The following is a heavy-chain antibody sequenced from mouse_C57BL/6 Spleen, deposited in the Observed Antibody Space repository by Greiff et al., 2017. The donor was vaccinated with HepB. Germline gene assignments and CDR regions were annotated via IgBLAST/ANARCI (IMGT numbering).Heavy chain of an antibody. CDR1: GYSFTGYF. CDR3: ATHYYGRSYGYFDV. CDR2: INPYNGDT. Sequence: EVQLQQSGPELVKPGDSVKISCKASGYSFTGYFMNWVMQSHGKSLEWIGRINPYNGDTFYNQKFKGKATLTVDKSSSTAHMELRSLTSEDSAVYYCATHYYGRSYGYFDVWGTGTTVTVSS. V-gene: IGHV1-20*01. D-gene: IGHD1-1*01. J-gene: IGHJ1*03.